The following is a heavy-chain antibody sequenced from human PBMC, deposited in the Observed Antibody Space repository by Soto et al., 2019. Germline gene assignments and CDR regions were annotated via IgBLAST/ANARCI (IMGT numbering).Heavy chain of an antibody. CDR3: TRYLGRVGRRSGFDY. CDR1: GFTFGDYA. CDR2: IRSKAYGGTT. Sequence: GGSLRLSCTASGFTFGDYAMSWVRQAPGKGLEWVGFIRSKAYGGTTEYAASVKGRFTISRDDSKSIAYLQMNSLKTEDTAVYYCTRYLGRVGRRSGFDYWGQGXLVTVSS. D-gene: IGHD3-16*01. V-gene: IGHV3-49*04. J-gene: IGHJ4*02.